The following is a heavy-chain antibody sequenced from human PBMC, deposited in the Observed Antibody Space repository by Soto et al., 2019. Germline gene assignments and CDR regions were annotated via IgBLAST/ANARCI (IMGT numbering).Heavy chain of an antibody. CDR3: ARGRYEIFGVVIIHSYYYYYGMDV. CDR2: IYYSGST. CDR1: GGSISSSSYY. V-gene: IGHV4-31*03. D-gene: IGHD3-3*01. Sequence: PSETLSLTCTVSGGSISSSSYYWGWIRQHPGKGLEWIAYIYYSGSTYYNPSLKSRVTISVDTSKNQFSLNLNSVTAADTAVYYCARGRYEIFGVVIIHSYYYYYGMDVWGQGTTVTVSS. J-gene: IGHJ6*02.